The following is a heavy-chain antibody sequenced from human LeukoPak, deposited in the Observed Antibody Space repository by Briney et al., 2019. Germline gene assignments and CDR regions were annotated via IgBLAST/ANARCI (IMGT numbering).Heavy chain of an antibody. J-gene: IGHJ4*02. CDR2: VIYSGST. Sequence: KSSETLSLTCTVSGGSISSYYWTWIRQPPGKGLEWIGYVIYSGSTNYNPSLKSRVIISVDTSRNQFSLKLSSVTAADTAVYYCARADYVQQWLVPMYCGQGTLVTVSS. V-gene: IGHV4-59*01. CDR3: ARADYVQQWLVPMY. D-gene: IGHD6-19*01. CDR1: GGSISSYY.